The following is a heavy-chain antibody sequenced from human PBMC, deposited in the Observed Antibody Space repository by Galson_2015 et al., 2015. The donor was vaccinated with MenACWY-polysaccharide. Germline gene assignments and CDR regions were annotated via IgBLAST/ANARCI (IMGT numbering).Heavy chain of an antibody. CDR3: ATIQDYDFWSGYDHPYYYYYYMDV. Sequence: SVKVSCKASGGTFSSYAISWVRQAPGQGLEWMGGIIPIFGTANYAQKFQGRVTITADESTSTAYMELSSLRSEDTVVYYCATIQDYDFWSGYDHPYYYYYYMDVWGQGTMVTVSS. V-gene: IGHV1-69*13. CDR1: GGTFSSYA. D-gene: IGHD3-3*01. J-gene: IGHJ6*03. CDR2: IIPIFGTA.